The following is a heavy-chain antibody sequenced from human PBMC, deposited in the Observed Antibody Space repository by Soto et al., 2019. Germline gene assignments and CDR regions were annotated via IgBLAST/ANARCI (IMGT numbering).Heavy chain of an antibody. V-gene: IGHV3-53*05. Sequence: GGSLRLSCAASGFTVSSNYMSWVRQAPGKGLEWVSVIYSGGSTYYADSVKGRFTISRDNSKNTLYLQMSSLSSEDTAVYYCARDLMTTVTRFDYWGQGTLVTVSS. J-gene: IGHJ4*02. CDR3: ARDLMTTVTRFDY. CDR2: IYSGGST. CDR1: GFTVSSNY. D-gene: IGHD4-17*01.